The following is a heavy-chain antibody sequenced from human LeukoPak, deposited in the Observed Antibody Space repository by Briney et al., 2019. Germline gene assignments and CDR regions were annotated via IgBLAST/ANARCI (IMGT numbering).Heavy chain of an antibody. D-gene: IGHD3-22*01. Sequence: ASVKVSCKASGDRFSDYAISWLRQAPGQGLEWMGGLIPLSHTANYGQKFQGRVTITTDESTTTAYMELSSLRSEDTAVYYCARDPLYYYDSSSYTPWVDYWGQGTLVTVSS. CDR2: LIPLSHTA. J-gene: IGHJ4*02. V-gene: IGHV1-69*05. CDR1: GDRFSDYA. CDR3: ARDPLYYYDSSSYTPWVDY.